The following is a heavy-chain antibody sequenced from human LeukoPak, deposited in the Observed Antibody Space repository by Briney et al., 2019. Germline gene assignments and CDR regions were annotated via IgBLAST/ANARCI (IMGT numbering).Heavy chain of an antibody. CDR2: IKSKTDGGTT. Sequence: PGGSLRLSCAASGFTFSNAWMSWVRQAPGKGLEWVGRIKSKTDGGTTDYAAPVKGRFTISRDDSKNTLYLQMNSLKTEDTAVYYCATAYFWSGYYGPAYWGQGTLVTVSS. CDR3: ATAYFWSGYYGPAY. D-gene: IGHD3-3*01. CDR1: GFTFSNAW. J-gene: IGHJ4*02. V-gene: IGHV3-15*01.